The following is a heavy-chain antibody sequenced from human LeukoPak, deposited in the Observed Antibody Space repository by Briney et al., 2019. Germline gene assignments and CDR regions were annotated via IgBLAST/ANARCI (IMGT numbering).Heavy chain of an antibody. J-gene: IGHJ5*02. CDR1: GVITDDYT. CDR2: ISGDYGST. Sequence: ARSLTLSCATPGVITDDYTIHWVREAPGPWLGWVSLISGDYGSTFYADSVMGRFTLYSDNSKNSLYLQMSSLRIEDTARYFCVRESESSGWFDHWGRGTLVTVSS. CDR3: VRESESSGWFDH. D-gene: IGHD3-22*01. V-gene: IGHV3-43*02.